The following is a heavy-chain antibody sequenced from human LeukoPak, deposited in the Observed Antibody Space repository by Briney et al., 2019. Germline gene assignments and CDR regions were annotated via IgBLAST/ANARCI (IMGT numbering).Heavy chain of an antibody. D-gene: IGHD3-16*02. CDR2: ISYSGST. V-gene: IGHV4-59*01. J-gene: IGHJ4*02. CDR1: GGSFSGYY. Sequence: PSETLSLTCAVYGGSFSGYYWSWTRQPPGKGLEWIGYISYSGSTNYNPSLKSRVTISVDTSKNQFSLKLSSVTAADTAVYYCAKYVWGSYPTFEDYWGQGTLVTVSS. CDR3: AKYVWGSYPTFEDY.